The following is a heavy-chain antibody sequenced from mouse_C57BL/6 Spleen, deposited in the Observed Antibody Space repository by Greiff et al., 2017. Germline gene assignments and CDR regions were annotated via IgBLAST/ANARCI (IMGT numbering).Heavy chain of an antibody. CDR2: IHPNSGST. CDR3: AREDGDDGDWYFDV. CDR1: GYTFTSYW. D-gene: IGHD2-2*01. V-gene: IGHV1-64*01. J-gene: IGHJ1*03. Sequence: QVQLQQPGAELVKPGASVKLSCKASGYTFTSYWMHWVKQRPGQGLEWIGMIHPNSGSTNYNEKFKSKATLTVDNSSSTSYMQISSLTSEDSAFYYCAREDGDDGDWYFDVWGTGTTVTFSS.